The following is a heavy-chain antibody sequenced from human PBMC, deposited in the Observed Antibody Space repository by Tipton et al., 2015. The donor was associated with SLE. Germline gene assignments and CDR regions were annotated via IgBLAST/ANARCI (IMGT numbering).Heavy chain of an antibody. D-gene: IGHD6-19*01. CDR3: ARVLAGAFDF. CDR1: GFTFSSYS. V-gene: IGHV3-21*05. CDR2: ISSSSSYT. J-gene: IGHJ3*01. Sequence: SLRLSCAASGFTFSSYSMNWVRQAPGKGLEWVSYISSSSSYTNYADSVKGRFTISRDNSKNTLYLQMNSLRAEDTAVYYCARVLAGAFDFWGQGTMVTVSS.